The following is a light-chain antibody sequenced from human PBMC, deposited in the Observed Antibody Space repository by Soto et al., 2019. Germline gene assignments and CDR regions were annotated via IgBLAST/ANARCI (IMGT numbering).Light chain of an antibody. CDR1: QSVSSY. CDR2: DAS. Sequence: EIVLTQSPATLSLSPGERATLSCRASQSVSSYLAWYQQKPGQAPRLLIYDASNRATGIPARFSGSGSGTDFTLTISSLESEDFAVYYCQQRSNLPPSFTFGPGTQVDIK. V-gene: IGKV3-11*01. J-gene: IGKJ3*01. CDR3: QQRSNLPPSFT.